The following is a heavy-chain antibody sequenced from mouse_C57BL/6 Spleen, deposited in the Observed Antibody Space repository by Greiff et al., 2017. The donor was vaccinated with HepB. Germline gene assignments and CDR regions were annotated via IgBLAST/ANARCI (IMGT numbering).Heavy chain of an antibody. D-gene: IGHD2-2*01. J-gene: IGHJ3*01. CDR3: ARAGGSYYGYDGAWFAY. CDR2: IYPGSGST. Sequence: VQLQQSGAELVKPGASVKMSCKASGYTFTSYWITWVKQRPGQGLEWIGDIYPGSGSTNYNEKFKSKATLTVDTSSSTAYMQLSSLTSEDSAVYYCARAGGSYYGYDGAWFAYWGQGTLVTVSA. CDR1: GYTFTSYW. V-gene: IGHV1-55*01.